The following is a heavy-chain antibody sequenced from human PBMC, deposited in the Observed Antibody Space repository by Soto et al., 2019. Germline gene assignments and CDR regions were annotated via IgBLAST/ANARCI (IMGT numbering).Heavy chain of an antibody. Sequence: GESLKISCKGSGYTFTTYWIIWVRQMPGKGLEWMGRIDPTDSYSIYSPSFQGHVTISADKSISTAYLQWNSLKASDTAMYYCATRGGGTSDYWGQGTLVTVSS. CDR3: ATRGGGTSDY. V-gene: IGHV5-10-1*01. CDR1: GYTFTTYW. J-gene: IGHJ4*02. CDR2: IDPTDSYS. D-gene: IGHD2-2*01.